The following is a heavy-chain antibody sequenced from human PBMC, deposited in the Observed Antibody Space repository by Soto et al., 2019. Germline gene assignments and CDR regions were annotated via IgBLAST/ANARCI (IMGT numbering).Heavy chain of an antibody. CDR3: ARDSKGGFVMYV. J-gene: IGHJ6*02. Sequence: PSQTLSLTCAVSGDSVSSDSAAWNWIRQSPSRGLEWLGRTYYRSKWYNDYAVSVKGRISINRDTSKNLFSLQLNSVTPEDTAVYYWARDSKGGFVMYVLGQGTMVTVYS. V-gene: IGHV6-1*01. CDR1: GDSVSSDSAA. CDR2: TYYRSKWYN. D-gene: IGHD3-16*01.